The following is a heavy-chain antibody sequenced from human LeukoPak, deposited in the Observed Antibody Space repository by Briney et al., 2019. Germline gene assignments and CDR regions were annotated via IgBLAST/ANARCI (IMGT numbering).Heavy chain of an antibody. D-gene: IGHD1-26*01. CDR2: INPNSGGT. CDR3: AREDSGSSLDY. CDR1: GYTFTGYY. Sequence: ASVKVSCKASGYTFTGYYMHWVRQAPGQGLEWMGWINPNSGGTNYAQKFQGRVTMTRDTSTSTVYMELSSLRSEDTAVYYCAREDSGSSLDYWGQGTLVTVSS. J-gene: IGHJ4*02. V-gene: IGHV1-2*02.